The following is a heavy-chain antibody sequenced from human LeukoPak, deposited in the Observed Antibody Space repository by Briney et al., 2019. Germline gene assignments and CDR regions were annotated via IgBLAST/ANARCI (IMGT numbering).Heavy chain of an antibody. CDR2: INTDGSST. CDR1: GFTFSSYW. J-gene: IGHJ4*02. Sequence: GGSLRLSCAASGFTFSSYWMHWVRQAPGKGLVWVSRINTDGSSTSYADSVKGRFTISRDNAKNTLYLQMNSLRAEDTAVYYCANVKAVAGCYFDYWGQGTLVTVSS. CDR3: ANVKAVAGCYFDY. V-gene: IGHV3-74*01. D-gene: IGHD6-19*01.